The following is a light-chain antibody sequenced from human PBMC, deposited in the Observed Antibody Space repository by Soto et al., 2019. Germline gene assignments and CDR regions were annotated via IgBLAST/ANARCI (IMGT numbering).Light chain of an antibody. CDR3: KQYKEWPPFT. V-gene: IGKV3-15*01. CDR2: GAS. CDR1: ETVDTS. Sequence: EIVLTHSPGTLSLSPWETATLSFRSSETVDTSSLGWYQQKPGRAPSLLILGASTRATGVPARFSGSGSGTEFTLSISSLQSEDFAVYYCKQYKEWPPFTFGQGTRLEI. J-gene: IGKJ5*01.